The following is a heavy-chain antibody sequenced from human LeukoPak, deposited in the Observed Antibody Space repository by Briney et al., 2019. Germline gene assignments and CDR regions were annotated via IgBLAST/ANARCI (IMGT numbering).Heavy chain of an antibody. CDR1: GFTFGGFY. CDR2: INGDGEFT. D-gene: IGHD1-26*01. J-gene: IGHJ6*03. V-gene: IGHV3-20*01. Sequence: GGSLRLSCAASGFTFGGFYMHRVRQAPGMGVEWVATINGDGEFTVYAASVKGRFTITRDNAKDTVNLQMNSPRAEDTALYHCVKRGVQGYMDVWGRGTSVIVSS. CDR3: VKRGVQGYMDV.